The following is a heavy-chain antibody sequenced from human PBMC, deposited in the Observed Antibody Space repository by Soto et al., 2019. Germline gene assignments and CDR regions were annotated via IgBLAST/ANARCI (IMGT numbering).Heavy chain of an antibody. CDR3: ARGRYSSSWYERYYYYGMDV. CDR2: INHSGST. J-gene: IGHJ6*02. Sequence: LSLTCAVYGGSFSGYYWSWIRQPPGKGLEWIGEINHSGSTNYNPSLKSRVTISVDTSKNQFSLKLSSVTAADTAVYYCARGRYSSSWYERYYYYGMDVWGQGTTVTAP. V-gene: IGHV4-34*01. D-gene: IGHD6-13*01. CDR1: GGSFSGYY.